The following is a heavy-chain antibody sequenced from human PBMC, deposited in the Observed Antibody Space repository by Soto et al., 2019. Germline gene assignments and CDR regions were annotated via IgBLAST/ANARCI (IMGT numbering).Heavy chain of an antibody. V-gene: IGHV1-3*01. CDR3: ARGIATGQLDP. Sequence: SVKVSCKSSGYTFTIYTMNWVRQAPGQRLEWMGWINPDNGNTKSSQKFQDRVIITRDTSASTAYMDLSSLRSEDTAVYYCARGIATGQLDPWGQGTLVTVSS. CDR1: GYTFTIYT. CDR2: INPDNGNT. J-gene: IGHJ5*02. D-gene: IGHD2-15*01.